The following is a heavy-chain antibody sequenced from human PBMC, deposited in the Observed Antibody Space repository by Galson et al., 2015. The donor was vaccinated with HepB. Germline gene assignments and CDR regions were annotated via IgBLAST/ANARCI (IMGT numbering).Heavy chain of an antibody. Sequence: SLRLPCAASGFTFSTYWMHWVRHAPGKGLVWVSRINSDGSTTSYADSVKGRFTISRDNAKNTLYLQMNSLRAEDTAVYYCATGVNVAGSYRGHGPLVTVSS. CDR2: INSDGSTT. CDR1: GFTFSTYW. J-gene: IGHJ4*01. D-gene: IGHD6-19*01. V-gene: IGHV3-74*01. CDR3: ATGVNVAGSY.